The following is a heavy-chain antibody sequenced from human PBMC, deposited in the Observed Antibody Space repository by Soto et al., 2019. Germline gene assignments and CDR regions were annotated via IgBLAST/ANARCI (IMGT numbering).Heavy chain of an antibody. V-gene: IGHV4-30-4*02. J-gene: IGHJ6*02. Sequence: SDTLSLTCTVSGGSISSGDYYWSWIRQPPGKGLEWIGYIYYSGSTYYNPSLKSRVTISVDTSKNQFSLKLSSVTAADTAVYYCARDDCSSTSSSTGYYYGMDVWGQGTTVTVSS. CDR1: GGSISSGDYY. CDR3: ARDDCSSTSSSTGYYYGMDV. D-gene: IGHD2-2*01. CDR2: IYYSGST.